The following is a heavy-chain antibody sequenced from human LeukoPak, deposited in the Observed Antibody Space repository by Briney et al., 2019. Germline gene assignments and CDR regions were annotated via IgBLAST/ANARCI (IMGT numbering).Heavy chain of an antibody. J-gene: IGHJ4*02. CDR3: ARGTVAHLYYFDY. Sequence: GGSLRLSCAASGFTFSSYGMHWVRQAPGKGLEWAAVIWYDGSNKYYADSVKGRFTISRDNSKNTLYLQMNSLRAEDTAVYYCARGTVAHLYYFDYWGQGTLVTVSS. V-gene: IGHV3-33*01. CDR1: GFTFSSYG. CDR2: IWYDGSNK. D-gene: IGHD6-19*01.